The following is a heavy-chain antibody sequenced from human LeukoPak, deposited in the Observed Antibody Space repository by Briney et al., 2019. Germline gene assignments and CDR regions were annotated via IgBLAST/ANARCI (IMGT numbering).Heavy chain of an antibody. CDR3: ARDRVGVGGNGWEN. CDR1: GYTFTSYD. J-gene: IGHJ4*02. Sequence: ASVKVSCKASGYTFTSYDINWVRQATGQGLEWMGWMSPNSGNTGYAQKFQGRVTMTRNTSISTAYMELSSLRSEDTAVYYCARDRVGVGGNGWENWGQGTLVTVSS. V-gene: IGHV1-8*01. D-gene: IGHD6-19*01. CDR2: MSPNSGNT.